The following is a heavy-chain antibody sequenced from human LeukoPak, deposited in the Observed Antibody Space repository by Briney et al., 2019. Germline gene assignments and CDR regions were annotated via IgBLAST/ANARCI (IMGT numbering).Heavy chain of an antibody. V-gene: IGHV4-59*01. CDR3: ARDFSSSWDRYYYYYMDV. Sequence: SETLSLTCTVSGGSISSYYWSWIRQPPGKGLEWIGYIHNSGSTMYNPSLKSRLAMSLDTSKNQFSLNLNSVTAADTAVYCCARDFSSSWDRYYYYYMDVWGKGTTVTVSS. D-gene: IGHD6-13*01. J-gene: IGHJ6*03. CDR1: GGSISSYY. CDR2: IHNSGST.